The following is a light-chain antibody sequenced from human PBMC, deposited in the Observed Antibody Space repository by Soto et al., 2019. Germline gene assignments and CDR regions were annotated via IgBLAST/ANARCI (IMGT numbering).Light chain of an antibody. CDR3: SSYTSSSTYV. Sequence: QSALTQPASVSGSSGESITISCTGTSSDVGAYNYVSWYQQDPGKAPKLMIYDVSSRPSGVSNRFSGSKSGHTASLTISGLQAEDEADYYCSSYTSSSTYVFGTGTKVTVL. V-gene: IGLV2-14*01. CDR2: DVS. CDR1: SSDVGAYNY. J-gene: IGLJ1*01.